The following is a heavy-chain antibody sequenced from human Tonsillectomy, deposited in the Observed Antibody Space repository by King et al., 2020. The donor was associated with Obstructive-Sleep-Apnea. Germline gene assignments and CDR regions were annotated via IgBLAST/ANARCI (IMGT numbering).Heavy chain of an antibody. CDR3: AKVGDIVVVPAATPTKYFDY. Sequence: VQLVESGGGLVKPGGSLRLSCAASGFTFSDYYMSWIRQAPGKGLEWVSYISSSSSYTNYADSEKGRFTISRDNAKNSLYLQMNSLRAEDTAVYYCAKVGDIVVVPAATPTKYFDYWGQGTLVTVSS. CDR2: ISSSSSYT. V-gene: IGHV3-11*06. D-gene: IGHD2-2*02. CDR1: GFTFSDYY. J-gene: IGHJ4*02.